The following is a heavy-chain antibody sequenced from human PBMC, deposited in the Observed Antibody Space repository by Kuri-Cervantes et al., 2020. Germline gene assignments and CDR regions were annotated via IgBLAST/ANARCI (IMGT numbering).Heavy chain of an antibody. CDR2: IYYSGST. V-gene: IGHV4-39*07. D-gene: IGHD2-2*01. J-gene: IGHJ4*02. CDR3: ARVRAYHQLRLGVYFDY. CDR1: GGSISSSSYY. Sequence: SETLSLTCTVSGGSISSSSYYWGWIRQPPGKGLEWIGSIYYSGSTYYNPSLKSRVTISVDTSKNQFSLKLSSVTAADTAVYYCARVRAYHQLRLGVYFDYWGQGTLVTVSS.